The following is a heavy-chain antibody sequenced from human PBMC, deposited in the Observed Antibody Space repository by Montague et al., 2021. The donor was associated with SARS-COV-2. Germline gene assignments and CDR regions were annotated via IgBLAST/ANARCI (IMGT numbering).Heavy chain of an antibody. CDR1: GGSISSSSNY. Sequence: SETLSLTCTVSGGSISSSSNYWGWIRQPPGKGLEWIGSIYYSRSTYYNSSLKSRVTISVDTSKNQFSLKLNSVTAADTAVYYCARLVWFGELSSENWFDLWGQGTLVTVSS. J-gene: IGHJ5*02. CDR3: ARLVWFGELSSENWFDL. D-gene: IGHD3-10*01. V-gene: IGHV4-39*01. CDR2: IYYSRST.